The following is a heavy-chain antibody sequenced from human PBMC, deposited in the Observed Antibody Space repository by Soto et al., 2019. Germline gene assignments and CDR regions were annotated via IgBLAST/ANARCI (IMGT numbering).Heavy chain of an antibody. V-gene: IGHV4-59*01. CDR2: ISYNGAT. CDR3: AKEHWGSFDF. Sequence: PSETLSLTCTVSGFSITNYYWNWIRQPPGKGLEWIGYISYNGATNYNPSLKSRVTVSRDMSKNQFSLKLSSVAAADTAVYYCAKEHWGSFDFWGQGALVTVSS. D-gene: IGHD7-27*01. J-gene: IGHJ4*02. CDR1: GFSITNYY.